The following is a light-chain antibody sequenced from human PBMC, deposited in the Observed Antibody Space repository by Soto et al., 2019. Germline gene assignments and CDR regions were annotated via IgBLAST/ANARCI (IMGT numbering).Light chain of an antibody. CDR3: QQYGSSST. J-gene: IGKJ5*01. CDR1: QSVTSSS. CDR2: GAS. V-gene: IGKV3-20*01. Sequence: EIVLTHSPGTLSLSPWEIATLFCRASQSVTSSSIAWYQQKPGQAPRLLIYGASSRPTGIPDRFSGSGSGTDFTLTISRLEPEDFAVYYCQQYGSSSTFGQGTRLEIK.